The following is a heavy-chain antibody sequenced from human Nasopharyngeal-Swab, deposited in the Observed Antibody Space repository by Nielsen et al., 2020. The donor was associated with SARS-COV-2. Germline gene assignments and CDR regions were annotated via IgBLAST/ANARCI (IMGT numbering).Heavy chain of an antibody. CDR2: IWYDGSNK. CDR3: LPFCLVAATHTGFDY. J-gene: IGHJ4*02. V-gene: IGHV3-33*01. CDR1: GFTFSTYG. D-gene: IGHD1-26*01. Sequence: GGSLRLSCAASGFTFSTYGMHWVRQAPGKGLEWVAVIWYDGSNKYYGDSVKGRFTISRDNSKNTLYLQMNSLRADDTAVYFFLPFCLVAATHTGFDYWGQGTLVTVSS.